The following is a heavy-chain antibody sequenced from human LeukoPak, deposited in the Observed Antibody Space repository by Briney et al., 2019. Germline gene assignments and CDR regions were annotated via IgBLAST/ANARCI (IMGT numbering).Heavy chain of an antibody. CDR2: MNPVGGVK. D-gene: IGHD4-17*01. J-gene: IGHJ4*02. CDR1: GFTLSTSW. Sequence: GGSLRLSCAASGFTLSTSWMSWVRQSPGKGLEWVADMNPVGGVKYYVDSVKGRFTISRDNAKNSIYLQMDSLRAEDTAVYYCARDPAYGALDYWGQGTLVTVSS. CDR3: ARDPAYGALDY. V-gene: IGHV3-7*01.